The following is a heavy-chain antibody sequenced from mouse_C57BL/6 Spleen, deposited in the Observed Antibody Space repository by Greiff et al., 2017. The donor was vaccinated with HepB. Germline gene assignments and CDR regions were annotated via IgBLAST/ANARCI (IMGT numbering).Heavy chain of an antibody. J-gene: IGHJ2*01. D-gene: IGHD2-5*01. CDR1: GFNIKDDY. CDR2: IDPENGDT. V-gene: IGHV14-4*01. CDR3: TTRSNPDY. Sequence: DVQLVESGAELVRPGASVKLSCTASGFNIKDDYMHWVKQRPEQGLEWIGWIDPENGDTEYASKFQGKATITADTSSNTAYLQLSSLTSEDTAVYYCTTRSNPDYWGQGTTLTVSS.